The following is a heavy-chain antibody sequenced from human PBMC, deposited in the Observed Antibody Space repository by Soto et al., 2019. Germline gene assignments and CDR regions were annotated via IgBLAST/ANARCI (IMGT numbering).Heavy chain of an antibody. CDR3: ARDTPDYYDSSAHGTDV. V-gene: IGHV1-46*01. CDR2: LNPRDGAT. D-gene: IGHD3-22*01. Sequence: ASVKVSCKASGNTFTTYYVHWVRQAPGQGLEWMGVLNPRDGATSYAQKFQGRVTITADESTSTAYMELSSLRSEDTAVYYCARDTPDYYDSSAHGTDVWGQGTTVTVSS. CDR1: GNTFTTYY. J-gene: IGHJ6*02.